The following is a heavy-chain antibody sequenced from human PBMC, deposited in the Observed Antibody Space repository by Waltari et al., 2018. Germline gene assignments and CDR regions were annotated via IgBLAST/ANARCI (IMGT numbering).Heavy chain of an antibody. CDR2: IYYSGST. CDR1: GGSISSYY. V-gene: IGHV4-59*01. D-gene: IGHD4-4*01. CDR3: ASGTVTTYWYFDL. Sequence: QVQLQESGPGLVKPSETLSLTCTVPGGSISSYYWRWFRPPPGKGLEGIGYIYYSGSTNYNPSLKSRVTISVDTSKNQFSLKLSSVTAADTAVYYCASGTVTTYWYFDLWGRGTLVTVSS. J-gene: IGHJ2*01.